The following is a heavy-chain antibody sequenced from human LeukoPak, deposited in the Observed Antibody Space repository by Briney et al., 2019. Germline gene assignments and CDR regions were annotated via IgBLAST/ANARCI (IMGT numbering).Heavy chain of an antibody. J-gene: IGHJ5*02. D-gene: IGHD6-13*01. V-gene: IGHV1-69*01. CDR1: GGTFSSYA. Sequence: SVKVSCKASGGTFSSYAISWVRHAPGQGLEWMGGIIPIFGTANYAQKFQGRVTIPADESTSTAYMELSSLRSEDTAVYYCASCIAAAYNWFDPWGQGTLVTVSS. CDR2: IIPIFGTA. CDR3: ASCIAAAYNWFDP.